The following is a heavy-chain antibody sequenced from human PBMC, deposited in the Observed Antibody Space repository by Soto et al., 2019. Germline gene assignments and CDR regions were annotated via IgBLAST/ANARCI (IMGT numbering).Heavy chain of an antibody. V-gene: IGHV1-3*01. Sequence: RASVKVSCKASGYTFTSYSMHWVRQAPGQRLEWMGWISAGNGNTKYSQKFQGRVTITRDTSASTAYMELSSLRSEDTAVYYCASNRLGTTPYGMYVWGQGTTVTVSS. J-gene: IGHJ6*02. CDR3: ASNRLGTTPYGMYV. CDR1: GYTFTSYS. CDR2: ISAGNGNT. D-gene: IGHD1-7*01.